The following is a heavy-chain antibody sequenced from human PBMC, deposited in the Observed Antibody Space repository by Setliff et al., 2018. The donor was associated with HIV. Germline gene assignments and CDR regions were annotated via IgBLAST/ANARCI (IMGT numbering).Heavy chain of an antibody. Sequence: PSETLSLTCTVSGDSIASGGYSWTWIRQPPGKALEWIGYIYYSGGTSYSGTTYYNPSVASRITISGDTSKNQFSLKLSSVTAADMAVYYCARDAPWDSYGLDYWGQGTLVTVSS. CDR3: ARDAPWDSYGLDY. D-gene: IGHD5-18*01. CDR2: IYYSGGT. V-gene: IGHV4-30-4*07. CDR1: GDSIASGGYS. J-gene: IGHJ4*02.